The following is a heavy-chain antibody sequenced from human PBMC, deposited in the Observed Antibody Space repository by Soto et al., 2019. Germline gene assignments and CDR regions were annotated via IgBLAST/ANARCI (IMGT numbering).Heavy chain of an antibody. CDR2: IYYSESA. Sequence: PSETLSLTCTVSGVSITSGDYYWSWIRQSPGKGLEWIGYIYYSESAHYNPTLKGRILISIDRSKNQLSLKMTSVTAADTAVYYCARDDLDYGGNPLSTWGQGTLVTVSS. V-gene: IGHV4-30-4*08. J-gene: IGHJ1*01. CDR3: ARDDLDYGGNPLST. CDR1: GVSITSGDYY. D-gene: IGHD4-17*01.